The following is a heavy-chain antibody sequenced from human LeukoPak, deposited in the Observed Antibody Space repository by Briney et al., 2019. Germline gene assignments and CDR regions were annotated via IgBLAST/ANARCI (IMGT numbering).Heavy chain of an antibody. CDR3: ARPSPGIAAGTHYFDY. J-gene: IGHJ4*02. D-gene: IGHD6-13*01. CDR2: ISAYNGNT. Sequence: VASVKVSCKASGYTFTSYGISWVRQAPGQGLEWMGWISAYNGNTNYAQKLQGRVTMTTDTSTSTAYMELRSLRSDDTAVYYCARPSPGIAAGTHYFDYWGQGTLVTVSS. CDR1: GYTFTSYG. V-gene: IGHV1-18*01.